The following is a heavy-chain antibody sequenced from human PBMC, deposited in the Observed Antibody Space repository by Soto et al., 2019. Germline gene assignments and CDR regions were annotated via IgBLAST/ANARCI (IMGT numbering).Heavy chain of an antibody. CDR1: GFTFSSYW. V-gene: IGHV3-74*03. CDR2: IDSDGNST. Sequence: GGSLSLSCAASGFTFSSYWIHWVRQVPGKGLVWVSHIDSDGNSTTYADSVKGRFTISRDNAKNTVYLQMNSLRAEDTAVYYCVRDDVGVGIDYWGLGTLVTV. CDR3: VRDDVGVGIDY. J-gene: IGHJ4*02. D-gene: IGHD1-26*01.